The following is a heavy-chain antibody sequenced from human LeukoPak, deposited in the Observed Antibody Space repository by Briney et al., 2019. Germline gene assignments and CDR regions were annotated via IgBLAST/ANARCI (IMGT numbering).Heavy chain of an antibody. Sequence: SETLSLTCAVSGDSISTNHWWSWVRQPPGKGLEWIGEVYHSGSTNYNPSLKSRVTISVDKSKNQFSLKLSSVTAADTAVYYCARGGVRLVPASYYYYYYGMDVWGQGTTVTVSS. CDR3: ARGGVRLVPASYYYYYYGMDV. CDR2: VYHSGST. D-gene: IGHD6-13*01. CDR1: GDSISTNHW. V-gene: IGHV4-4*02. J-gene: IGHJ6*02.